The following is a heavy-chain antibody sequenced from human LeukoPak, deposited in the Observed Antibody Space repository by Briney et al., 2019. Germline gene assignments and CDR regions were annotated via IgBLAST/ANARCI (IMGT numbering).Heavy chain of an antibody. J-gene: IGHJ4*02. CDR3: ARLYQPYYFYY. V-gene: IGHV4-59*08. D-gene: IGHD3-16*02. CDR2: IYYSGST. Sequence: SETESLPCTVSGGSTPRCYTRWIRQPPGKGLEWIGYIYYSGSTNYNPSLKSRVTISVDTSKNQFSLKLSSVTAADTAVYYCARLYQPYYFYYWGQGTLVSVSS. CDR1: GGSTPRCY.